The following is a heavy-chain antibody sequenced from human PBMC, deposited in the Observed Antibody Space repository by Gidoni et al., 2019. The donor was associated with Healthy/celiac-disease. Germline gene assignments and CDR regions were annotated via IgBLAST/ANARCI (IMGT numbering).Heavy chain of an antibody. Sequence: EVQLVESGGGLVQPGGSLRLSCAASGFTFSSYWMHWVRQAPGKGLVWVSRINSDGSSTSYADSVKGRFTISRDNAKNTLYLQMNSLRAEDTAVYYCARDRRASYDILTGYYADYYYYGMDVWGQGTTVTVSS. CDR1: GFTFSSYW. CDR3: ARDRRASYDILTGYYADYYYYGMDV. V-gene: IGHV3-74*01. J-gene: IGHJ6*02. CDR2: INSDGSST. D-gene: IGHD3-9*01.